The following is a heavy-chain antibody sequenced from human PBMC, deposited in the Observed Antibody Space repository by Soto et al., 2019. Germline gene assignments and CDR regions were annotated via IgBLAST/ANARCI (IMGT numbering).Heavy chain of an antibody. V-gene: IGHV3-30-3*01. CDR3: ARVVMATTYDAFDI. D-gene: IGHD2-21*01. CDR1: GFTFSSYA. CDR2: ISYDGSNK. J-gene: IGHJ3*02. Sequence: QVQLVESGGGVVQPGRSLRLSCAASGFTFSSYAMHWVRQAPGKGLEWVAVISYDGSNKYYADSVKGRFTISRDNSKNTLYRQMNSLRAEDTAVYYCARVVMATTYDAFDIWGQGTMVTVSS.